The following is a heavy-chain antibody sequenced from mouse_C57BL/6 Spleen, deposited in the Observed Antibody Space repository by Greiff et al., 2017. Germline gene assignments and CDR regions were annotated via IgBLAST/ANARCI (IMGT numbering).Heavy chain of an antibody. Sequence: QVQLKESGSELRSPGSSVKLSCKDFDSEVFPIAYMSWVRQKPGHGFEWIGGILPSIGRTIYGEKFEDKATLDADTLSNTAYLELNSLTSEDSAIYYCARRAHYYYGSSYSYWYFDVWGTGTTVTVAS. CDR2: ILPSIGRT. J-gene: IGHJ1*03. CDR1: DSEVFPIAY. D-gene: IGHD1-1*01. CDR3: ARRAHYYYGSSYSYWYFDV. V-gene: IGHV15-2*01.